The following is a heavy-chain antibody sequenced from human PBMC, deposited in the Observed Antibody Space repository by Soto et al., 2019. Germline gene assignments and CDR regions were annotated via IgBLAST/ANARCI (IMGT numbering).Heavy chain of an antibody. CDR3: AKVPDKTGYYFDY. V-gene: IGHV3-23*01. CDR1: GFTFSSYA. J-gene: IGHJ4*02. Sequence: VGSLRLSCAASGFTFSSYAMSWVRQAPGKGLEWVSAISGSGGSTYYADSVKGRFTISRDNSKNTLYLQMNSLRAEDTAVYYCAKVPDKTGYYFDYWGQGTLVTGSS. CDR2: ISGSGGST.